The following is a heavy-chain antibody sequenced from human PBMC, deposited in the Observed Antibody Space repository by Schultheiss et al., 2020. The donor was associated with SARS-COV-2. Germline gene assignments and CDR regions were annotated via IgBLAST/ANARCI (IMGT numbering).Heavy chain of an antibody. CDR1: GGSISSGGYS. CDR3: ARGMGGMDV. D-gene: IGHD2-8*01. V-gene: IGHV4-30-2*01. Sequence: SETLSLTCAVSGGSISSGGYSWSWIRQPPGKGLEWIGEINHSGSTNYNPSLKSRVSISVDTSENQVSLKLSSVTAADTAVYYCARGMGGMDVWGQGTTVTVSS. CDR2: INHSGST. J-gene: IGHJ6*02.